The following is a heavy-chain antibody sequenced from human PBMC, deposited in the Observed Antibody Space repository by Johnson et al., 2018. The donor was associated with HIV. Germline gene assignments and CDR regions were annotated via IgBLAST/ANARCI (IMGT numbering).Heavy chain of an antibody. J-gene: IGHJ3*02. Sequence: QMQLVESGGAVVRPGGSLRLSCAASGFTFSSYWMSWVRQAPGKGLEWVAVIWYDGSNKYYADSMKGRFTISRDNSKNTLYLQMNSLRAEDTAVYYCARDSYDYVCGSYRHDALDIWCQGTMVTVSS. V-gene: IGHV3-33*08. D-gene: IGHD3-16*02. CDR3: ARDSYDYVCGSYRHDALDI. CDR1: GFTFSSYW. CDR2: IWYDGSNK.